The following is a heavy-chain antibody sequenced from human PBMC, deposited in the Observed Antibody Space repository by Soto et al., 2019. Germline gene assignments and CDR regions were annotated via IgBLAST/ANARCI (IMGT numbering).Heavy chain of an antibody. J-gene: IGHJ4*02. D-gene: IGHD6-13*01. CDR1: GYTFTSYY. CDR2: INPSGGST. Sequence: ASVKVSCKASGYTFTSYYMHWVRQAPGQGLEWMGIINPSGGSTSYAQKFQGRVTMTRDTSTSTVYMELSSLRSEDTAVYYCARDGDSSSWYGRLGVDYWGQGTLVTVSS. V-gene: IGHV1-46*01. CDR3: ARDGDSSSWYGRLGVDY.